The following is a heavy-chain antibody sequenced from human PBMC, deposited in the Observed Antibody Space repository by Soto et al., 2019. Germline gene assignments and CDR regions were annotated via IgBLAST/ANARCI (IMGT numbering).Heavy chain of an antibody. CDR2: INSDGSST. CDR3: ARVVRGAFDI. D-gene: IGHD3-10*01. Sequence: EVQLVESGGGLVQPGGSLRLSCAASGFTFSSYWRHWVRQAPGKGLVWFSRINSDGSSTSYADSVKGRFTTSRDNAKNTLYLQMNSLRAEDTAVYYCARVVRGAFDIWGQGTMVTVSS. V-gene: IGHV3-74*01. J-gene: IGHJ3*02. CDR1: GFTFSSYW.